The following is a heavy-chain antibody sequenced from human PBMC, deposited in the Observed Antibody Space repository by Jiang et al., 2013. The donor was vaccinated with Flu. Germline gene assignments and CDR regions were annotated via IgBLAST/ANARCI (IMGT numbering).Heavy chain of an antibody. D-gene: IGHD1-26*01. CDR2: ISSSSSYI. Sequence: KGLEWVSSISSSSSYIYYADSVKGRFTISRDNAKNSLYLQMNSLRAEDTAVYYCARGTSGSYFSPFDYWGQGTLVTVSS. CDR3: ARGTSGSYFSPFDY. V-gene: IGHV3-21*01. J-gene: IGHJ4*02.